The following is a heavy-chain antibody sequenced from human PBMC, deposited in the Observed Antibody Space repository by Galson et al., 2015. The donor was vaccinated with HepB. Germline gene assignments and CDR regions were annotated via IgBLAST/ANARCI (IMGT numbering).Heavy chain of an antibody. CDR2: IYPADSDL. CDR1: GYNFNNYW. Sequence: QSGAEVKKPGESLKISCTASGYNFNNYWIGWVRQMPGKGLEWVGIIYPADSDLRYSPSFQGQVTISADKSIRTAYLQWSTLKASDTAIYYCARHWGRVRGAVDFWGQGTLVTVSS. D-gene: IGHD3-10*02. J-gene: IGHJ4*02. V-gene: IGHV5-51*01. CDR3: ARHWGRVRGAVDF.